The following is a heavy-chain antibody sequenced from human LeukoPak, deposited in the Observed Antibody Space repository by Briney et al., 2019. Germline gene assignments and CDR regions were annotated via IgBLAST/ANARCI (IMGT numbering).Heavy chain of an antibody. CDR2: IRYDGSNK. CDR1: GFTFSSYG. V-gene: IGHV3-30*02. D-gene: IGHD3-3*01. Sequence: GGSLRLSCAASGFTFSSYGMHWVRQAPGKGLVWVAFIRYDGSNKYYADSVKGRFTISRDNSKNTLHLQMNSLRAEDTAVYYCATVTPGYYWSGYQPDAFDIWGQGTMVTVSS. CDR3: ATVTPGYYWSGYQPDAFDI. J-gene: IGHJ3*02.